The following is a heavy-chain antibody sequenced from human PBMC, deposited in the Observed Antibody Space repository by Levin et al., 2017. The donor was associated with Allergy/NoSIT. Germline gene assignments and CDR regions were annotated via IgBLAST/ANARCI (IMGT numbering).Heavy chain of an antibody. CDR2: ISGSGGST. Sequence: GESLKISCAASGFTFSSYAMSWVRQAPGKGLEWVSAISGSGGSTYYADSVKGRFTISRDNSKNTLYLQMNSLRAEDTAVYYCAKDSGQYSSGWRNWFDPWGQGTLVTVSS. J-gene: IGHJ5*02. D-gene: IGHD6-19*01. V-gene: IGHV3-23*01. CDR3: AKDSGQYSSGWRNWFDP. CDR1: GFTFSSYA.